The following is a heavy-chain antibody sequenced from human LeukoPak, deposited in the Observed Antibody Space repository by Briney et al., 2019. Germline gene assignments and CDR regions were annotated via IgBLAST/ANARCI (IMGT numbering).Heavy chain of an antibody. V-gene: IGHV3-23*01. CDR1: GFTFSVCA. CDR2: ISGSGRGYNT. J-gene: IGHJ4*02. CDR3: AKDPLVRGLTYDQ. D-gene: IGHD3-10*01. Sequence: PGGSLRLSCAASGFTFSVCAMSSVRQAPGKGLEWVSAISGSGRGYNTYYADSVKGRFTISRDNSKNTLYLQMNSLRAEDTAVYYCAKDPLVRGLTYDQWGQGTLVTVSS.